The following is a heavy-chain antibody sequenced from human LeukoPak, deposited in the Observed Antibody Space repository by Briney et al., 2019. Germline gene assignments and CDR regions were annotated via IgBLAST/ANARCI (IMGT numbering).Heavy chain of an antibody. Sequence: GGSLRLSCAASVFAFNKYAMSWVRQTPEKGLDWVSTISGSGGGTYYADCVKGRFTISRDDSKNTLYLQLNSLRAEDTAIYYCAKDLGRYLNNFFDDWGHGALVTVSS. V-gene: IGHV3-23*01. CDR1: VFAFNKYA. D-gene: IGHD1-26*01. CDR2: ISGSGGGT. J-gene: IGHJ4*01. CDR3: AKDLGRYLNNFFDD.